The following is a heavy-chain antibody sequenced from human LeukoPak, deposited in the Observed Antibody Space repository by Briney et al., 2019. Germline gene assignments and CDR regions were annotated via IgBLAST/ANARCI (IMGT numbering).Heavy chain of an antibody. CDR1: GFIFSNYG. Sequence: GRSLRLSCAASGFIFSNYGMHWVRQAPGKGLEWVATISFDGSNQHYADSVKGRFTISRDESKKTLYLQMNSLRADDTAVYYCAKDIFHCAGSSCHRLNNNYYYGMDVWGQGTTVTVSS. CDR2: ISFDGSNQ. D-gene: IGHD2-15*01. J-gene: IGHJ6*02. CDR3: AKDIFHCAGSSCHRLNNNYYYGMDV. V-gene: IGHV3-30*18.